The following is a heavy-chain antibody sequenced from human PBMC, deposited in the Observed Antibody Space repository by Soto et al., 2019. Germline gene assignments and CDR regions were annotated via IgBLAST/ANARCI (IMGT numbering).Heavy chain of an antibody. J-gene: IGHJ4*02. CDR2: LSAGGTSA. V-gene: IGHV3-23*01. Sequence: GGSLRLSCAASGFTFSSYAMSWVRQAPGKGLEWVSALSAGGTSAYYTVSVEGRFTISRDNSKNILYLQMNSLKADDTAVYYCARGPYGDYDFWGQGTLVTVSS. CDR3: ARGPYGDYDF. D-gene: IGHD4-17*01. CDR1: GFTFSSYA.